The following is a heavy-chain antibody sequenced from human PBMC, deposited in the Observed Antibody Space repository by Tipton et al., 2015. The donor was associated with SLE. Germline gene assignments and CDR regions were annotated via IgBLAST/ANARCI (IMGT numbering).Heavy chain of an antibody. D-gene: IGHD2-15*01. CDR2: IYYSGST. J-gene: IGHJ5*02. CDR1: GGSISSYY. V-gene: IGHV4-39*07. CDR3: ARNVVAWLDP. Sequence: TLSLTCTVSGGSISSYYWGWIRQPPGKGLEWIGSIYYSGSTYYNPSLKSRVTISVDTSKNQFSLKLSSVTAADTAVYYCARNVVAWLDPWGQGTLVTVSS.